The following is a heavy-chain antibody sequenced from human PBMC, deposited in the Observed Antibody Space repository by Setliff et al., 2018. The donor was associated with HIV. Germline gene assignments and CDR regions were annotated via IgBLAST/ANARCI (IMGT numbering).Heavy chain of an antibody. Sequence: PGGSLRLSCAASGFTFSSYAMSWVRQAPGKGLEWVSAISGSGGSTYYADSVKGRFTISREDAKNSLYLQMNSLRAGDTAVYYCAREIQNCGGNHYYCYMDVWGKGTTVTVSS. V-gene: IGHV3-23*01. CDR1: GFTFSSYA. D-gene: IGHD2-15*01. CDR3: AREIQNCGGNHYYCYMDV. CDR2: ISGSGGST. J-gene: IGHJ6*03.